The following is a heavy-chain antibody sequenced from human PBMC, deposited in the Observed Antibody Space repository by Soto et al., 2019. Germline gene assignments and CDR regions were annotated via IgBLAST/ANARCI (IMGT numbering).Heavy chain of an antibody. CDR1: GGSISSYD. CDR3: ARHVKYYDYVWGNYRPDYFDY. CDR2: IYYSGST. Sequence: PSETLCLTCTVSGGSISSYDWSWIRQPPGKGLEWIGYIYYSGSTNYNPSLKSRVTVSVDTSKNQFSLKLSSVTAADTAVYYCARHVKYYDYVWGNYRPDYFDYWGQGTLVTVSS. D-gene: IGHD3-16*02. V-gene: IGHV4-59*08. J-gene: IGHJ4*02.